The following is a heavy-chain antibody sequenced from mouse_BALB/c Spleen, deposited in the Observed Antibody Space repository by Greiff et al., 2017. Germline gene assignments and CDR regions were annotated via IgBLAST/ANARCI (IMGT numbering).Heavy chain of an antibody. CDR3: ATYYGNYWYFDV. V-gene: IGHV1S29*02. CDR1: GYTFTDYN. J-gene: IGHJ1*01. Sequence: EVQLQQSVPELVKPGASVKISCKASGYTFTDYNMHWVKQSHGKSLEWIGYIYPYNGGTGYNQKFKSKATLTVDNSSSTAYMELRSLTSEDSAVYYCATYYGNYWYFDVWGAGTTVTVSS. D-gene: IGHD2-10*01. CDR2: IYPYNGGT.